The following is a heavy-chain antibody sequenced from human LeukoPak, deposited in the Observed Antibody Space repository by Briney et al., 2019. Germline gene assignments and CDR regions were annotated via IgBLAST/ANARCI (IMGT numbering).Heavy chain of an antibody. CDR3: ASTSGIAVAACDY. CDR2: ISSSSSYI. D-gene: IGHD6-19*01. V-gene: IGHV3-21*01. CDR1: GFTFSSYS. J-gene: IGHJ4*02. Sequence: GGSLRLSCAASGFTFSSYSMNWVRQAPGEGLEWVSSISSSSSYIYYADSVKGRFTISRDNAKNSLYLQMNSLGAEDTAVYYRASTSGIAVAACDYWGQGTLVTVSS.